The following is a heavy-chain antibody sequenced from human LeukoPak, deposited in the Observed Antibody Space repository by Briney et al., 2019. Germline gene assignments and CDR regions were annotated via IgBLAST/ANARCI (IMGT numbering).Heavy chain of an antibody. Sequence: GGSLRLSCAASGFTFSSYSMNWVRQAPGKGLEWVSSISSSSSYIYYADSVKGRFTISRDNAKNSLYLQMNSLRAEDTAVYYCASYDFWSGYMGDAFDIWGQGTMVTVSS. V-gene: IGHV3-21*01. D-gene: IGHD3-3*01. CDR3: ASYDFWSGYMGDAFDI. CDR1: GFTFSSYS. CDR2: ISSSSSYI. J-gene: IGHJ3*02.